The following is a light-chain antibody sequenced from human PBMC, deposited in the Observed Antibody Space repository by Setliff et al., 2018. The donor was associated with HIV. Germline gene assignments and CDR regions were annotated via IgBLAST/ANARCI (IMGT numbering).Light chain of an antibody. J-gene: IGLJ2*01. CDR2: NDN. V-gene: IGLV1-47*01. Sequence: QSVLPQPPSASGTPGQRVTISCSGSSSNIGSNYVYWYQQFPGTAPKLLIYNDNQRPSGVPDRFSGSRSGASASLAVSGLRSEDEADYYCGAWDDSLSGPVFGGGTKVTVL. CDR3: GAWDDSLSGPV. CDR1: SSNIGSNY.